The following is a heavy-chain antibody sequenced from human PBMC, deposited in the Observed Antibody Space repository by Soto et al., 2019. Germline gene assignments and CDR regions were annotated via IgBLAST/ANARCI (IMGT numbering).Heavy chain of an antibody. J-gene: IGHJ6*03. V-gene: IGHV3-64*01. Sequence: PGGSLRLSCAASGFTLSGYAMDWVRQAPGKGLEYVSAISSNGVGTYYANSVQGRFTISRDNSKNTLYLQMDSLRAEDTAVYYCAKDMSTTDTHYYYYYMDVWGKGTTVTVSS. CDR2: ISSNGVGT. D-gene: IGHD1-7*01. CDR1: GFTLSGYA. CDR3: AKDMSTTDTHYYYYYMDV.